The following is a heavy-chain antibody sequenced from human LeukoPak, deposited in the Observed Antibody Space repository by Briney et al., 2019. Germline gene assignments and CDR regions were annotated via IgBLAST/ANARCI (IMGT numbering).Heavy chain of an antibody. D-gene: IGHD3-9*01. CDR2: IYCSGST. J-gene: IGHJ4*02. CDR1: GVATSTHY. V-gene: IGHV4-59*11. Sequence: PSETLSLTCTVSGVATSTHYWSWIRQPPGKGLEWIGYIYCSGSTNYNPSLKSRVTISVDTSKNQFSLKLSSVTAADTAVYFCAKSGNPFDFLTSWGQGTLVTVSS. CDR3: AKSGNPFDFLTS.